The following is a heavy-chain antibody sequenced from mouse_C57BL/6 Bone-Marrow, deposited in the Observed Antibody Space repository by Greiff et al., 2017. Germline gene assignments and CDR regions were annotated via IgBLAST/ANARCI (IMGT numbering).Heavy chain of an antibody. CDR1: GFSLTSYG. V-gene: IGHV2-2*01. CDR3: ARKWYDGYLFAY. CDR2: LWSGGST. J-gene: IGHJ3*01. D-gene: IGHD2-3*01. Sequence: QVQLKESGPGLVQPSQSLSITCTVSGFSLTSYGVHWVRQSPGKGLVWLGVLWSGGSTDYNAAFISRLSISKDNSKSQVFFKMNSLQADDTAIYYCARKWYDGYLFAYWGQGTLVTVSA.